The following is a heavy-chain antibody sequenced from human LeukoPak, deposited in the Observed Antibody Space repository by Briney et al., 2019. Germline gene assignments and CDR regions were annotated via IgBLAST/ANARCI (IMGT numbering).Heavy chain of an antibody. CDR1: GGSISSNSYY. D-gene: IGHD3-10*01. Sequence: SETLSLTCAVSGGSISSNSYYWGWIHQPPGKGLEWIGEINHSGSTNYNPSLKSRVTISVDTSKNQFSLKLSSVTAADTAVYYCARSPRYEDYYGSGSNWFDPWGQGTLVTVSS. J-gene: IGHJ5*02. CDR2: INHSGST. V-gene: IGHV4-39*07. CDR3: ARSPRYEDYYGSGSNWFDP.